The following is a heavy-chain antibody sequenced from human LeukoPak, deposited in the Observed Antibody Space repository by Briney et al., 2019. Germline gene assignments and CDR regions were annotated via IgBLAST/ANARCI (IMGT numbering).Heavy chain of an antibody. Sequence: SVKLSCKASGGTFSSYAISWVRQAPGQGLEWMGGIIPNFATANYAQRFQGRVTITADEYTSTAYIGLSSVRCVGKASYYFVTAHDYEDRTPLYWYFDLWGRGTLVTVSS. CDR1: GGTFSSYA. CDR3: VTAHDYEDRTPLYWYFDL. V-gene: IGHV1-69*01. J-gene: IGHJ2*01. CDR2: IIPNFATA. D-gene: IGHD4-17*01.